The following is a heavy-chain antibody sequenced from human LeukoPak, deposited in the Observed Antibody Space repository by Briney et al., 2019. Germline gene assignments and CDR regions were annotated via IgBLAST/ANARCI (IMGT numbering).Heavy chain of an antibody. Sequence: GGSLRLSCAASGFPFSSYAMHWVRQAPGKGLEWVSSISSSSSYIYYADSVKGRFTISRDNAKNTLFLQMSSLRAEDTAVYFCAREILAPGKTHDYWGQGTLVTVSS. V-gene: IGHV3-21*01. CDR3: AREILAPGKTHDY. J-gene: IGHJ4*02. CDR2: ISSSSSYI. CDR1: GFPFSSYA.